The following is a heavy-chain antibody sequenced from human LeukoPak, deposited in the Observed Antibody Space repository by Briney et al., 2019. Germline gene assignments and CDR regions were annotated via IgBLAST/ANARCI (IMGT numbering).Heavy chain of an antibody. V-gene: IGHV4-34*01. J-gene: IGHJ3*02. D-gene: IGHD3-22*01. CDR3: ARIRSWDSRGYYKTRTYAFVI. Sequence: SETLSLTCAVYDGSFSGYYWSWIRQPPGKGLEWIEEINHSGSTNYNPSLKSRVTISVDTSKNQFSLKLSSVTAADTAVYYCARIRSWDSRGYYKTRTYAFVIWGQGTMVTVSS. CDR1: DGSFSGYY. CDR2: INHSGST.